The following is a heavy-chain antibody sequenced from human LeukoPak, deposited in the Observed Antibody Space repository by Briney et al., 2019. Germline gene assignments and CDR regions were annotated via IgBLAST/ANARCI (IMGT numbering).Heavy chain of an antibody. J-gene: IGHJ4*02. D-gene: IGHD5-18*01. CDR3: ARGGFRGYSYGYSDY. CDR2: ISSSSSHI. CDR1: GFTFSTYS. Sequence: GGSLRLSCAASGFTFSTYSMDWVRQAPGKGLEWVSSISSSSSHIYYADSVKGRFTISRDNVKNSLYLQMNSLRAEDTAVYYCARGGFRGYSYGYSDYWGQGTLVTVSS. V-gene: IGHV3-21*01.